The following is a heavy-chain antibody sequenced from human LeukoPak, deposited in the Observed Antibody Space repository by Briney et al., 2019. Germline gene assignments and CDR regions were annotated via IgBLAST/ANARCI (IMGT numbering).Heavy chain of an antibody. Sequence: PGGSLRLSCAASGFTFSSYGMHWVRQAPGKGLEWVAFIRYDGGNKYYADSVKGRFTISRDNSKNTLYLQMNSLRAEDTAVYYCAKGPTNGSGWYGGRFEYFDYWGQGTLVTVSS. CDR1: GFTFSSYG. CDR2: IRYDGGNK. V-gene: IGHV3-30*02. CDR3: AKGPTNGSGWYGGRFEYFDY. D-gene: IGHD6-19*01. J-gene: IGHJ4*02.